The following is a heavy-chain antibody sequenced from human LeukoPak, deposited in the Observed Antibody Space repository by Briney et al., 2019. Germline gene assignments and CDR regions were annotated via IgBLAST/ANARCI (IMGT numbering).Heavy chain of an antibody. V-gene: IGHV3-23*01. J-gene: IGHJ4*02. CDR2: ISNSGGRT. Sequence: PGGSLRLSCVASGFTFSSYAMSWVRQAPGKGLEWVSSISNSGGRTFYTDSVKGRFTISRDNSKITLYLQMNSLRAEDTAVYYCAKSYNGYESKPDYWGQETLVTVSS. CDR1: GFTFSSYA. D-gene: IGHD5-12*01. CDR3: AKSYNGYESKPDY.